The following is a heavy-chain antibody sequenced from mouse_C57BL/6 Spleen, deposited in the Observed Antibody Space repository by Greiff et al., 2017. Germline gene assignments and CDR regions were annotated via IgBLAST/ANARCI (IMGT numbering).Heavy chain of an antibody. CDR3: AREATRYYARDY. CDR1: GFTFSSYG. V-gene: IGHV5-6*01. Sequence: EVKVVESGGDLVKPGGSLKLSCAASGFTFSSYGMSWVRQTPDKRLEWVATISSGGSYTYYPDSVKGRFTISRDNAKNTLYLQMSSLKSEDTAMYYCAREATRYYARDYWGQGTSVTVSS. D-gene: IGHD6-1*01. J-gene: IGHJ4*01. CDR2: ISSGGSYT.